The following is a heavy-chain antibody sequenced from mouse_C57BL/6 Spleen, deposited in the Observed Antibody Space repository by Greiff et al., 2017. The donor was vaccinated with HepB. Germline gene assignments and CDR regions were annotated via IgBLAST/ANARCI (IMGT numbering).Heavy chain of an antibody. CDR1: GFNIKDDY. Sequence: VQLQQSGAELVRPGASVKLSCTASGFNIKDDYMHWVKQRPEQGLEWIGWIDPENGDTEYASKFQGKATITADTSSNTAYLQLSSLTSEDTAVYYCTTSPLYGNYFAYWGQGTLVTVSA. CDR3: TTSPLYGNYFAY. CDR2: IDPENGDT. D-gene: IGHD2-1*01. V-gene: IGHV14-4*01. J-gene: IGHJ3*01.